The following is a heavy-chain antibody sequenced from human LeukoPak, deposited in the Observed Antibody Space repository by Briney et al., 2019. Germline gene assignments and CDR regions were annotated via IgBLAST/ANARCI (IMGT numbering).Heavy chain of an antibody. CDR1: GFTFSSYW. CDR2: INSDGSST. V-gene: IGHV3-74*01. Sequence: GGSLRLSCAASGFTFSSYWMHWVRQAPGKGLVWVSRINSDGSSTSYADSVKGRFTISRDNAKNTLYLQMDSLRVEDTAMYYCARGTGSYYSLGYWGQGTLVTASS. CDR3: ARGTGSYYSLGY. D-gene: IGHD1-26*01. J-gene: IGHJ4*02.